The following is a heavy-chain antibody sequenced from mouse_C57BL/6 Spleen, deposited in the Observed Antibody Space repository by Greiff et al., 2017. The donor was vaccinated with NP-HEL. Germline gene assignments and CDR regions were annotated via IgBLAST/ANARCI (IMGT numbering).Heavy chain of an antibody. Sequence: VQLQQSGPELVKPGASVKISCKASGYTFTDYYMNWVKQSHGKSLEWIGDINPNNGGTSYNQKFKGKATLTVDKSSSTAYMELRSLTSEDSAVYYCASNYGSDAMDYWGQGTSVTVSS. J-gene: IGHJ4*01. CDR2: INPNNGGT. V-gene: IGHV1-26*01. CDR1: GYTFTDYY. CDR3: ASNYGSDAMDY. D-gene: IGHD1-1*01.